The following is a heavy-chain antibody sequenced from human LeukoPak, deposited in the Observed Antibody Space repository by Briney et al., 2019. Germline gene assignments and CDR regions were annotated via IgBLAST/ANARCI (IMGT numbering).Heavy chain of an antibody. CDR2: IWYDGSNK. Sequence: GGSLRLSCAASGFTFSSYGMHWVRQAPGKGLEWVAVIWYDGSNKYYADSVKGRLTISRDSSKNTLYLQMNSLRAEDTAVYYCAKESCGGGSCYLFDYWGQGTLVTVSS. D-gene: IGHD2-15*01. CDR1: GFTFSSYG. CDR3: AKESCGGGSCYLFDY. V-gene: IGHV3-33*06. J-gene: IGHJ4*02.